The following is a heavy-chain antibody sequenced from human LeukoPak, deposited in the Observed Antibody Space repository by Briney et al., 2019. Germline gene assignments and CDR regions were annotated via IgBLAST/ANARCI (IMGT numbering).Heavy chain of an antibody. CDR2: IGPTGIDT. D-gene: IGHD3-3*02. Sequence: KTGGSLRLSCAASGFSFSSYGFNWVRQAPGKGLEWVSSIGPTGIDTYHADSVKGRFTISRANAKNSLYLQMDSLRAEDTAVYYCATESIGRHYDYWGQGTLLTVSS. J-gene: IGHJ4*02. V-gene: IGHV3-21*01. CDR3: ATESIGRHYDY. CDR1: GFSFSSYG.